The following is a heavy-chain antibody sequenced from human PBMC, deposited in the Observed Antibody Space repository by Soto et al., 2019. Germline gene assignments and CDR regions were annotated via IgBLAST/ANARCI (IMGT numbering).Heavy chain of an antibody. V-gene: IGHV1-18*01. J-gene: IGHJ6*02. CDR1: GYTFTSYR. CDR2: ISAYNGNT. CDR3: ARVPGLFHDVYGMDV. Sequence: ASVKVSCKASGYTFTSYRMSWVRQAPGQGLEWMGWISAYNGNTNYAQKLQGRVTMTTDTSTSTAYMELRSLRSDDTAVYYCARVPGLFHDVYGMDVWGQGTTVTVS. D-gene: IGHD3-10*02.